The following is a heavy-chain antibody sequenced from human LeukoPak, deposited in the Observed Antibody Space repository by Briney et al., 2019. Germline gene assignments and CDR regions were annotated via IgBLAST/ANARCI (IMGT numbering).Heavy chain of an antibody. J-gene: IGHJ4*02. Sequence: SETLSLTCTVSGGSISSYYWSWLRQPAGKGLEWIGRIYTSGSTNYNPSLTSRVTMSVDTSKNQFSLKLSSVTAADTAVYYCARATYYDFWSGYYTRYYFDYWGQGTLVTVSS. D-gene: IGHD3-3*01. CDR2: IYTSGST. CDR1: GGSISSYY. V-gene: IGHV4-4*07. CDR3: ARATYYDFWSGYYTRYYFDY.